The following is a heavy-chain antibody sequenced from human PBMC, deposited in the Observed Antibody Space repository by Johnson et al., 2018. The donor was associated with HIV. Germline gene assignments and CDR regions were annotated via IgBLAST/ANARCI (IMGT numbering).Heavy chain of an antibody. J-gene: IGHJ3*02. CDR1: GFTVSSNY. D-gene: IGHD1-14*01. CDR3: AKDTEPDLADAFDI. CDR2: IYSGGST. Sequence: VQLVESGGGLVQPGGSLRLSCAASGFTVSSNYMSWVRQAPGKGLEWVSVIYSGGSTYYADSVKGRFTISRDNSKNSLYLQMNSLRAEDTALYYCAKDTEPDLADAFDIWGQGTMVTVSS. V-gene: IGHV3-66*01.